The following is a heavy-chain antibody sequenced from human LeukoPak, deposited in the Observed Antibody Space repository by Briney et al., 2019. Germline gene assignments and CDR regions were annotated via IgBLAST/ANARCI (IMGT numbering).Heavy chain of an antibody. CDR1: GGSISSGTYY. D-gene: IGHD3-22*01. J-gene: IGHJ4*02. V-gene: IGHV4-31*03. CDR2: IYYSGST. CDR3: ARGTSGSSGYYEPLFDY. Sequence: SQTLSLTCTVSGGSISSGTYYWNWIRQHPGKGLEWIGYIYYSGSTYYNPSLKSRVTMSVDTSKNQFSLKLSSVTAAATAMYYCARGTSGSSGYYEPLFDYWGQGTLVIVSS.